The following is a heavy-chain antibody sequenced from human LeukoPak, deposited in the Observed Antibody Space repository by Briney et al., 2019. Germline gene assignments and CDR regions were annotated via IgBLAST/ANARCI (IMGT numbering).Heavy chain of an antibody. D-gene: IGHD5-12*01. CDR1: GYTFTSYG. CDR2: ISAYNGNT. Sequence: ASVKVSCKASGYTFTSYGISWVRQAPGQGLEWMGWISAYNGNTNYAQKPQGRVTMTTDTSTSTAYMELRSLRSDDTAVYYCAREESVVATGITGDYWGQGTLVTVSS. CDR3: AREESVVATGITGDY. V-gene: IGHV1-18*01. J-gene: IGHJ4*02.